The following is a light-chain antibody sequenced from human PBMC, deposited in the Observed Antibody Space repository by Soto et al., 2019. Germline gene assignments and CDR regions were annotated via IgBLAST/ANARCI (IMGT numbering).Light chain of an antibody. V-gene: IGKV3-11*01. Sequence: EIVLIQSPATLSLSPGERATLSCRASQSVSSYLAWYQQKPGQAPRLLIYDASNRATGIPVRFSGSGSGTDFTLTISSLEPEDFALYYCQQRNNWPITFGQGTRLEIK. CDR3: QQRNNWPIT. J-gene: IGKJ5*01. CDR2: DAS. CDR1: QSVSSY.